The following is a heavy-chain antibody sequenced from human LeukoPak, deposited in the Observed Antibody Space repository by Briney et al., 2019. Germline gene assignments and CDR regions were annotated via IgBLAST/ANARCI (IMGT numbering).Heavy chain of an antibody. D-gene: IGHD5-18*01. V-gene: IGHV3-30*18. CDR3: AKDSRIQLWLMGTYDAFDI. CDR2: ISYGGSNK. J-gene: IGHJ3*02. CDR1: GFTFSSYG. Sequence: PGGSLRLSCAASGFTFSSYGMPWVRQAPAKGLERVAGISYGGSNKYYADSVKGRFTISRDNSKNTLYLQMNSLRAEDTAVYYCAKDSRIQLWLMGTYDAFDIWCQGTMVTVSS.